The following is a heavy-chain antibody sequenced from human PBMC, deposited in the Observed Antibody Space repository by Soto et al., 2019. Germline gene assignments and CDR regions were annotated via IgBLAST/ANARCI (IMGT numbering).Heavy chain of an antibody. CDR2: IWDDGSNK. CDR3: ARDIADCSGGSCFLEDYGMDV. Sequence: QVQLVESGGGVVQPGRSLRLSCAASGFTFSSYGMHWVRQAPGKGLEWVAVIWDDGSNKYYADSVKGRFTISRDNSKNTLYLQMNSLRDEDTSVYYCARDIADCSGGSCFLEDYGMDVWGQGTTVTVSS. CDR1: GFTFSSYG. V-gene: IGHV3-33*01. J-gene: IGHJ6*02. D-gene: IGHD2-15*01.